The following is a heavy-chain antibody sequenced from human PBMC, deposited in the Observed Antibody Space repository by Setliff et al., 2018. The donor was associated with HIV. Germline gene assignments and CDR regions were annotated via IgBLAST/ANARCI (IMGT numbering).Heavy chain of an antibody. CDR2: INHSGST. D-gene: IGHD6-13*01. J-gene: IGHJ6*02. Sequence: SETLSLTCAVYGGSFSGYYWSWIRQPPGKGLEWIGEINHSGSTNYNPSLKSRVTISVDTSKNQFSLKLSSVTAADTAVYYCARPSAANFFYSYAMDVWGQGSTVTVSS. V-gene: IGHV4-34*01. CDR1: GGSFSGYY. CDR3: ARPSAANFFYSYAMDV.